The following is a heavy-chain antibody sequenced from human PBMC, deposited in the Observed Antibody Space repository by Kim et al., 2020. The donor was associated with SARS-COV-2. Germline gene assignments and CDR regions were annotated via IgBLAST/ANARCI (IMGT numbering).Heavy chain of an antibody. CDR1: GFTFSSYW. D-gene: IGHD6-13*01. V-gene: IGHV3-74*01. Sequence: GGSLRLSCAASGFTFSSYWMHWVRQVPGKGLVWVSRINSDGSSTSYADSVKGRFTISRDNAKNTLYLQMNSLRAEDTAVYYCARDLGSSSWSYYYGMDVWGQGTTVTVSS. CDR3: ARDLGSSSWSYYYGMDV. J-gene: IGHJ6*02. CDR2: INSDGSST.